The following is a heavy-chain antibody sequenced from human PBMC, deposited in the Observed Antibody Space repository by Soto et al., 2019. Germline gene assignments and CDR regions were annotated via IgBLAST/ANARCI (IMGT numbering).Heavy chain of an antibody. Sequence: SEILSLTCTVSGGSISSGDYYWSWIRQPPGKGLEWIGYIYYSGSTYYNPSLKSRVTISVDTSKNQFSLKLSSVTAADTAVYYCARGPAFGGDYYFDYWGQGTLVTVSS. CDR3: ARGPAFGGDYYFDY. CDR2: IYYSGST. J-gene: IGHJ4*02. CDR1: GGSISSGDYY. D-gene: IGHD2-21*02. V-gene: IGHV4-30-4*01.